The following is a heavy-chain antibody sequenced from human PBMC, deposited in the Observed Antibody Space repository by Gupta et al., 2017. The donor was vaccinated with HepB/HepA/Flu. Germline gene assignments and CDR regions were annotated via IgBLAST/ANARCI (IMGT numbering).Heavy chain of an antibody. CDR1: GYTFTQLG. V-gene: IGHV1-18*01. J-gene: IGHJ4*01. D-gene: IGHD2-2*01. Sequence: QVHLVQSGAAVQKPGASVKVSCKASGYTFTQLGFGWVRQAPGQGPEWVGWITVYSGNTKYAQNLQGRVTMTTDTSTSTAYMEVRSLRSDDTAVYYCASQDCSGTSCSGWIRWGPGTLVTVSS. CDR3: ASQDCSGTSCSGWIR. CDR2: ITVYSGNT.